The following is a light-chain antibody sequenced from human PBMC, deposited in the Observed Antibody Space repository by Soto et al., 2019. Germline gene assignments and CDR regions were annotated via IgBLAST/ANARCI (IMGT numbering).Light chain of an antibody. CDR1: QSVSTC. J-gene: IGKJ2*01. CDR3: QQYHHYTS. Sequence: DVQMTQSPSTLSASVGDRVTITCRASQSVSTCLARYQQKPGKAPKLHISDASSLESGVPSRFSGRGSDAECKSTTASLQPEDSATYYCQQYHHYTSFGQGTKLQLK. V-gene: IGKV1-5*01. CDR2: DAS.